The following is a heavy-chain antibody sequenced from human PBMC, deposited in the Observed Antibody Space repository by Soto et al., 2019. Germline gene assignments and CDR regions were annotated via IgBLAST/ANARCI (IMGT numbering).Heavy chain of an antibody. J-gene: IGHJ4*02. D-gene: IGHD6-19*01. V-gene: IGHV3-21*01. CDR3: ARDPSGWYISLFDY. Sequence: PGGSLRLSCAASGFTFSSYSMNWVRQAPGKGLEWVSSISSSSSYIYYADSVKGRFTISRDNAKNSLYLQMNSLRAEDTAVYYCARDPSGWYISLFDYWGQGTLVTVSS. CDR1: GFTFSSYS. CDR2: ISSSSSYI.